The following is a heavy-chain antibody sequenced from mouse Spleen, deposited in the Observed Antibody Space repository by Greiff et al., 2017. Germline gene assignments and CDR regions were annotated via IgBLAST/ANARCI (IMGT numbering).Heavy chain of an antibody. Sequence: EVKVVESGGGLVKPGGSLKLSCAASGFTFSSYAMSWVRQTPEKRLEWVATISSGGSYTYYPDSVKGRFTISRDNAKNTLYLQMSSLRSEDTAMYYCARQLTGFAYWGQGTLVTVSA. CDR3: ARQLTGFAY. J-gene: IGHJ3*01. CDR2: ISSGGSYT. D-gene: IGHD4-1*01. CDR1: GFTFSSYA. V-gene: IGHV5-9-3*01.